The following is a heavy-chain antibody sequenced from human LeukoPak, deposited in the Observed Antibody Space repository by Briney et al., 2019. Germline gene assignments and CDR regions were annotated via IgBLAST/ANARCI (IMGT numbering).Heavy chain of an antibody. CDR1: GFTFDDYA. CDR3: AREGPIAVAGYFDY. J-gene: IGHJ4*02. Sequence: GGSLRLSCAASGFTFDDYAMHWVRQAPGKGLEWVSLITGDGGRTYFADFVKGRFTISRDNSKKSLYLQMNSQRAEDTALYYCAREGPIAVAGYFDYWGQGSLVTVSS. V-gene: IGHV3-43*02. CDR2: ITGDGGRT. D-gene: IGHD6-19*01.